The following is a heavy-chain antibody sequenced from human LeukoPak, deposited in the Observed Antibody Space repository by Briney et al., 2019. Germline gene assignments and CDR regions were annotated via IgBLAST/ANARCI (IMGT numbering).Heavy chain of an antibody. V-gene: IGHV3-74*01. Sequence: GGSLRLSCAASGFTFSSYWMHWVRQAPGKGLVWVSRISDGGSTTTYADSVKGRFTISRDNAKNTLYLQMNGPRAEDTAVYYCSRSAYYDGSGNYYDYWGQGTLVTVSS. CDR3: SRSAYYDGSGNYYDY. CDR1: GFTFSSYW. CDR2: ISDGGSTT. D-gene: IGHD3-22*01. J-gene: IGHJ4*02.